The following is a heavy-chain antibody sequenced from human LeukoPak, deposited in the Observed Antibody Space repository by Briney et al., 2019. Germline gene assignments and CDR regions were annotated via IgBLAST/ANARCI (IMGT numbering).Heavy chain of an antibody. D-gene: IGHD2-15*01. V-gene: IGHV3-48*02. CDR1: GLTVSSYS. CDR3: ARARASGRSGFDY. Sequence: GGSLRLSCAASGLTVSSYSMNWVRQAPGKGLEWVSYISSSSTIYYADSVRGRFTISRDNAKNSLYLQMNSLRDEDTAVYYCARARASGRSGFDYWGQGTLVTVSS. CDR2: ISSSSTI. J-gene: IGHJ4*02.